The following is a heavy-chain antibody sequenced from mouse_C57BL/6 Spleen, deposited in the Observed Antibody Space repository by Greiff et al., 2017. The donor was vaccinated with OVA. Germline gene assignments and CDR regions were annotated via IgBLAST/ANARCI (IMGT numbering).Heavy chain of an antibody. CDR1: GYTFTSYW. CDR3: ARWDYDYDYYFDY. V-gene: IGHV1-7*01. CDR2: INPSSGYT. J-gene: IGHJ2*01. Sequence: QVQLQQSGAELAKPGASVKLSCKASGYTFTSYWMHWVKQRPGQGLEWIGYINPSSGYTKYNQKFKDKATLTADKSSSTAYMQLSSLTYEDSAVYYCARWDYDYDYYFDYWGQGTTLTVSS. D-gene: IGHD2-4*01.